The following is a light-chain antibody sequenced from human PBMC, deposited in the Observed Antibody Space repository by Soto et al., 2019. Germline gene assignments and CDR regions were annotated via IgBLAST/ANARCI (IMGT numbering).Light chain of an antibody. Sequence: QSALTQPASVSGSPGQSITISCTGTSSDVGSYNLVSWYQQHPGKAPKLMIYEGSKRPSGVSNRFSGSKSGNTASLTISGLPAEDEADYYCCSYAGSSFYVFGTGIKVTVL. CDR1: SSDVGSYNL. V-gene: IGLV2-23*01. CDR2: EGS. CDR3: CSYAGSSFYV. J-gene: IGLJ1*01.